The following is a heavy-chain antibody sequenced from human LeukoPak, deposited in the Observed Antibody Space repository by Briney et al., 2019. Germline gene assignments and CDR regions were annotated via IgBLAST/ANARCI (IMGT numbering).Heavy chain of an antibody. J-gene: IGHJ3*02. CDR3: ARIKVPGRNAFDI. CDR1: GGTFSSYA. V-gene: IGHV1-69*05. Sequence: SVKVSCKASGGTFSSYAISWVRQAPGQGLEWMGGIIPILGTANYAQKFQGRVTSTTDESTSTAYMELSSLRSEDTAVYYCARIKVPGRNAFDIWGQGTMVTVSS. D-gene: IGHD3-10*01. CDR2: IIPILGTA.